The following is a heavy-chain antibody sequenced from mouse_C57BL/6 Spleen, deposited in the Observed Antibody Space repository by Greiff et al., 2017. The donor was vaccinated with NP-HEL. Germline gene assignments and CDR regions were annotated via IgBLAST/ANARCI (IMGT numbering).Heavy chain of an antibody. J-gene: IGHJ3*01. CDR3: ARGKGWFAY. CDR1: GYTFTSYW. V-gene: IGHV1-74*01. CDR2: IHPSDSDT. Sequence: QVQLQQPGAELVKPGASVKVSCKASGYTFTSYWMPWVKQRPGQGLEWIGRIHPSDSDTNYNHKFKGKATLTVDKSSSTAYMKLSSLTSEDSAVDYCARGKGWFAYWGQGTLVTVSA.